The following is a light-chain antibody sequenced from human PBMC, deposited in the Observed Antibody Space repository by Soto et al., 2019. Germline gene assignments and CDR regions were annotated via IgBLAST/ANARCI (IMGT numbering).Light chain of an antibody. Sequence: DIQMTQSPSSLSASVGDSVTITCRASQSVDYYLSWFQQKPGNAPTLLLHGASISHSGVPSRFRGSGAGTDFTLTISSLQPEDFATYYCQQSYRAPYTFGQGTILETK. J-gene: IGKJ2*01. CDR1: QSVDYY. CDR3: QQSYRAPYT. V-gene: IGKV1-39*01. CDR2: GAS.